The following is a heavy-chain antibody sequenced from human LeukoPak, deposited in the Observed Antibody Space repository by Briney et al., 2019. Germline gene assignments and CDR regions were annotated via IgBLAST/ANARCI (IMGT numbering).Heavy chain of an antibody. Sequence: SETLSLTCTVFGYSISSVYYWGWIRQPPGKGLEWIGNIYHSGSTYYNSSLKSRATISVDKSKGQFSLKLSSVTAADTAIYYCARKPTTSDAFDMWGQGTMVTVSS. J-gene: IGHJ3*02. CDR1: GYSISSVYY. V-gene: IGHV4-38-2*02. CDR2: IYHSGST. CDR3: ARKPTTSDAFDM. D-gene: IGHD1-26*01.